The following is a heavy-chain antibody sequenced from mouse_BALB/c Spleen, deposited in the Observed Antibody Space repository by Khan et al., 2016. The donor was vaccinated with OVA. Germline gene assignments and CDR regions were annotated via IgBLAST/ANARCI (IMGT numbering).Heavy chain of an antibody. V-gene: IGHV5-6*01. CDR1: GFTFSTYG. CDR2: VSTGGGYT. J-gene: IGHJ3*01. Sequence: DVHLVESGGDLVKPGGSLKLSCAASGFTFSTYGMSWVRQTPDKRLEWVATVSTGGGYTYYPDSVKGRFTISRDNAKNTLSLQMSSLKSEDTAMFYCARLAYYYDSEGFAYWGQGTLVTVSA. D-gene: IGHD1-1*01. CDR3: ARLAYYYDSEGFAY.